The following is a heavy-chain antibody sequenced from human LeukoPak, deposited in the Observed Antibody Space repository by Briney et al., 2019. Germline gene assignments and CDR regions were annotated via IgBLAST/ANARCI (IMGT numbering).Heavy chain of an antibody. CDR1: GYTLTELS. Sequence: ASVKVSCKVSGYTLTELSMHWVRQAPGKGLEWMGGFDPEDGETIYAQKFQGRVTMTEDTSTDTAYMELSSLRSEDTAVYYCATWQPLSGSYDAAFDIWGQGTMVTVSS. J-gene: IGHJ3*02. CDR2: FDPEDGET. CDR3: ATWQPLSGSYDAAFDI. V-gene: IGHV1-24*01. D-gene: IGHD1-26*01.